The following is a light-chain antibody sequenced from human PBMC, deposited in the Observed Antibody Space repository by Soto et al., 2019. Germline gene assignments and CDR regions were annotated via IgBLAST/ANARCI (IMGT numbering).Light chain of an antibody. V-gene: IGKV1-5*01. CDR2: DAS. J-gene: IGKJ5*01. Sequence: DIQMTQSPSTLSASVGDRVTITCRASQSISSRLAWYQQKPGKAPKPLIYDASTLKTGVPSRFSGSGSGSEFNFTITGLQPDDFATYFCQQYNTYSTFGQGTRLEIK. CDR1: QSISSR. CDR3: QQYNTYST.